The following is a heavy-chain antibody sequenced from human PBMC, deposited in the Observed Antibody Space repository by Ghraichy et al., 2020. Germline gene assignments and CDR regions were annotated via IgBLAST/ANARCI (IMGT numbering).Heavy chain of an antibody. V-gene: IGHV4-4*08. J-gene: IGHJ4*02. CDR2: IYNSGST. D-gene: IGHD6-13*01. CDR1: GGSISSYY. Sequence: SQTLSLTCTVSGGSISSYYWSWIRQPPGKGLEWICDIYNSGSTYYNPSLKSRVTISVDTSKNPFSLRLSSVTAVDTAVYYCTRELRSSPDYWGQGTLVTVSS. CDR3: TRELRSSPDY.